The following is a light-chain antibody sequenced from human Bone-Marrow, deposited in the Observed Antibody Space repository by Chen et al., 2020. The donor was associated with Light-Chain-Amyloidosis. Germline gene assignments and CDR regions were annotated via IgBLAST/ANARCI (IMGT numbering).Light chain of an antibody. V-gene: IGLV2-14*01. J-gene: IGLJ1*01. CDR1: SSDVGGDNH. Sequence: QSALTQPASVSGSPGQSIIISCTGTSSDVGGDNHVSWYQQHPDEAPKLMIYEVTNRPSWVPYLFSVSKSDNTASLTISGLHTDDEADYFCSSYTITNTLVFGSGTRVTVL. CDR2: EVT. CDR3: SSYTITNTLV.